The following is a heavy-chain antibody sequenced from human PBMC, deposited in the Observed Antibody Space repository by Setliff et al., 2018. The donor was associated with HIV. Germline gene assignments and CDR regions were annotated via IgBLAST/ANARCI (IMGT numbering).Heavy chain of an antibody. CDR3: ARDSGYYDSSGISGDY. J-gene: IGHJ4*02. CDR2: INHSGST. Sequence: SETLSLTCAVYGGSFSDNYWSWIRQSPGKGLEWIGEINHSGSTNYNPSLKSRVTISVDTSKSQFSLRLTSVTAADTGVYYCARDSGYYDSSGISGDYWGQGTLVTVSS. V-gene: IGHV4-34*01. CDR1: GGSFSDNY. D-gene: IGHD3-22*01.